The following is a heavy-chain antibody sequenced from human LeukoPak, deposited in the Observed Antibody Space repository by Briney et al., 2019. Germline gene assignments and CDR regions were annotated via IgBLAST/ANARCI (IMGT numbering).Heavy chain of an antibody. Sequence: ASVKVSCKASGYTFTSYGISWVRQAPGQGLEWMGWISAYNGNTNYAQKLQGRVTMTTDTSTSTAYMELRSLRSDDTAVYYCAREGSGIAAAGRAYHFNYWGQGTLVTVSS. V-gene: IGHV1-18*04. CDR1: GYTFTSYG. D-gene: IGHD6-13*01. J-gene: IGHJ4*02. CDR2: ISAYNGNT. CDR3: AREGSGIAAAGRAYHFNY.